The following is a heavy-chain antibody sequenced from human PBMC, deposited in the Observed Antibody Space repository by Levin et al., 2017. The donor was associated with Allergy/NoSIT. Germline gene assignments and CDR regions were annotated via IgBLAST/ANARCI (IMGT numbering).Heavy chain of an antibody. CDR2: IKQDGSEK. V-gene: IGHV3-7*01. D-gene: IGHD3-22*01. Sequence: PGGSLRLSCAASGFTFTSFWMSWVRQAPGKGLEWVANIKQDGSEKYYVDSVKGRFTISRDNAKNSLYLQMNSLRAEDTAVYYCAGTFYDRSGYHYDTFDIWGQGTMVTVSS. J-gene: IGHJ3*02. CDR3: AGTFYDRSGYHYDTFDI. CDR1: GFTFTSFW.